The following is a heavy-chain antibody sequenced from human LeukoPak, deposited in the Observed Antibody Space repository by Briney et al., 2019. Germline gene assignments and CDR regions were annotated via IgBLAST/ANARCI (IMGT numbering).Heavy chain of an antibody. D-gene: IGHD5-18*01. J-gene: IGHJ5*02. Sequence: PSETLSLTCTVSGGSISSGGYYWSWIRRHPGKGLEWIGYIYYSGSTYYSPSLKSRATISVDTSKNQFSLKLSSVTAADTAVYYCVRVGIQLWSEPPTGVWFDPWGQGTLVTVSS. CDR1: GGSISSGGYY. CDR2: IYYSGST. V-gene: IGHV4-31*03. CDR3: VRVGIQLWSEPPTGVWFDP.